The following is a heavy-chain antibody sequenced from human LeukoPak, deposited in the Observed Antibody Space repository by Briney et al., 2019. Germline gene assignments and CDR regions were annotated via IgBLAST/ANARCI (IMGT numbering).Heavy chain of an antibody. D-gene: IGHD6-13*01. CDR2: INHSGST. CDR3: ARGPPYSSQPP. CDR1: GYSISSGYY. Sequence: SETLSLSCAVSGYSISSGYYWGWIRQPPGKGLEWIGEINHSGSTNYNPSLKSRVTISVDTSKNQFSLKLSSVTAADTAVYYCARGPPYSSQPPWGQGTLVTVSS. J-gene: IGHJ5*02. V-gene: IGHV4-38-2*01.